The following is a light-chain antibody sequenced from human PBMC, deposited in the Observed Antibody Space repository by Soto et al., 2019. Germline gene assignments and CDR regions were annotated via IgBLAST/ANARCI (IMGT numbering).Light chain of an antibody. CDR1: QSVDDKY. CDR2: GAS. J-gene: IGKJ5*01. V-gene: IGKV3-20*01. CDR3: QQYGNSPIT. Sequence: EIVLTQSPGSLSLSPGERATLSCRASQSVDDKYLAWYQQKPGQAPRLLISGASSRATGIPDRFSGSGSGTDFTLTVSRLEPEDFALYYCQQYGNSPITFGQGTRLEIK.